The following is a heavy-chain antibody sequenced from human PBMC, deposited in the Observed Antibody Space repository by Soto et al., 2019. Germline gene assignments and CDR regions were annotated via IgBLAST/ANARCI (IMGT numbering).Heavy chain of an antibody. CDR1: GFTFDDYA. D-gene: IGHD6-6*01. CDR2: ISWNSGSI. Sequence: GGSLRLSCAASGFTFDDYAMHWVRQAPGKGLEWVSGISWNSGSIGYADSVKGRFTISRDNSKNTLYLQMNSLRAEDTAVYYCAKRSSSSTFDYRGQGTLVTVSS. J-gene: IGHJ4*02. V-gene: IGHV3-9*01. CDR3: AKRSSSSTFDY.